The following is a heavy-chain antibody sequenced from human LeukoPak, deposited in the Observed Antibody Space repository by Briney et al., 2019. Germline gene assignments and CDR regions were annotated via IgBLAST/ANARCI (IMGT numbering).Heavy chain of an antibody. CDR3: ARKLASSTLKAGAFDI. J-gene: IGHJ3*02. Sequence: TLSLTCTVSGGSISSGGNYWSWIRQLPGKGLEWLGSIYYSGSTYYNPSLKSRVPISVDTSKNQFSLKLSSLTAADTAVYYCARKLASSTLKAGAFDIWGQGTIVPVLS. D-gene: IGHD2-2*01. V-gene: IGHV4-31*03. CDR1: GGSISSGGNY. CDR2: IYYSGST.